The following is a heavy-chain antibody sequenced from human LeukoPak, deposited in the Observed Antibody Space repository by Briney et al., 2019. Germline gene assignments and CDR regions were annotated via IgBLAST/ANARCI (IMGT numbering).Heavy chain of an antibody. CDR2: IKQDGSEK. J-gene: IGHJ5*02. CDR1: GFTFSSYW. Sequence: GGSLRLSCAASGFTFSSYWMSWVRQAPGKGLEWVANIKQDGSEKYYVDSVKGRFTISRDNAKNSLYLQMNSLRAEDTAVYYCARDPPAYCGGDCYSGFDPWGQGTLVTVSS. D-gene: IGHD2-21*01. V-gene: IGHV3-7*01. CDR3: ARDPPAYCGGDCYSGFDP.